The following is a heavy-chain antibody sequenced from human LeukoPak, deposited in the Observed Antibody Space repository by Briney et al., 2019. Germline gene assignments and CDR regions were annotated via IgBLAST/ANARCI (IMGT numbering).Heavy chain of an antibody. J-gene: IGHJ3*02. CDR3: ARDLVTVTKGFDI. CDR2: IYYSGST. CDR1: GGSISSYY. D-gene: IGHD4-17*01. V-gene: IGHV4-59*01. Sequence: SETLSLTCTVSGGSISSYYWSWIRQPPGKGLEWIGYIYYSGSTNYNPSLKSRVTISVDTSKNQFSLKLSSATAADTAVYYCARDLVTVTKGFDIWGQGTMASVSS.